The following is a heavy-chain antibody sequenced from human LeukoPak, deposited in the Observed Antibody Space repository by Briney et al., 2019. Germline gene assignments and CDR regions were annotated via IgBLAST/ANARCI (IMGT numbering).Heavy chain of an antibody. D-gene: IGHD3-9*01. CDR1: GFTFSDYS. CDR3: ARDRGDYDILTGYYPSWFDP. CDR2: ISSSSSYI. Sequence: GGSLRLSCAASGFTFSDYSMNWVLQAPGKGLEWVSSISSSSSYIYYADSVKGRFTISRNNAKNSLYLQMNSLRAEDTAVYYCARDRGDYDILTGYYPSWFDPWGRGTLVTVSS. J-gene: IGHJ5*02. V-gene: IGHV3-21*01.